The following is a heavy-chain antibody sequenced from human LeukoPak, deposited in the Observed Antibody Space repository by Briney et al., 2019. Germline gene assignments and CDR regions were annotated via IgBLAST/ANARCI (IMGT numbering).Heavy chain of an antibody. J-gene: IGHJ4*02. Sequence: GGSLRLSCAASGFTFSSYWMSWVRQAPGKGLEWVANIKQGGSEKYYVDSVKGRFTISRDNAKNSLYLQMNSLRAEDTAVYYCARDRRYSSGWTSLDYWGQGTLVTVSS. D-gene: IGHD6-19*01. CDR2: IKQGGSEK. CDR3: ARDRRYSSGWTSLDY. V-gene: IGHV3-7*03. CDR1: GFTFSSYW.